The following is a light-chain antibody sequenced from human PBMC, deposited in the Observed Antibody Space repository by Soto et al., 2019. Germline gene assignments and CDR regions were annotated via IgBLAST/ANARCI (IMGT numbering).Light chain of an antibody. CDR3: KQYGSSRT. CDR1: QDISSW. J-gene: IGKJ1*01. Sequence: DIQMTHSPSSVSASVLYTVTITFRSSQDISSWVAWYQQKPGKAPKLLISAASSLQSGVPTRFSGSGSGTDFTLTISRLEPEDFAVYYCKQYGSSRTFGQGTKVDIK. CDR2: AAS. V-gene: IGKV1-12*01.